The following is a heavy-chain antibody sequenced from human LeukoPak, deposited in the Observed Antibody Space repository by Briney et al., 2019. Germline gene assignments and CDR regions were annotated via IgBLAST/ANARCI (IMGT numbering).Heavy chain of an antibody. CDR3: ARDWVYKIDY. CDR2: INSDGSST. CDR1: GFTFSSYW. D-gene: IGHD5-24*01. Sequence: GGSLRLSCAASGFTFSSYWMHWVRQSPEKGLVWVSHINSDGSSTSYADSVKGRFTISRDNAKNTLTLQMNSLRVEDTAVYFCARDWVYKIDYWGRGTLVTVSS. J-gene: IGHJ4*02. V-gene: IGHV3-74*01.